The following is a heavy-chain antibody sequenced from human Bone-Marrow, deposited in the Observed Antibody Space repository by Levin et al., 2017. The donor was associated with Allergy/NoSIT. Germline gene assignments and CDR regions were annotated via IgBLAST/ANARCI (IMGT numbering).Heavy chain of an antibody. CDR2: IYYSGST. Sequence: SQTLSLTCTVSGGSISSYYWSWIRQPPGKGLEWIGYIYYSGSTNYNPSLKSRVTISVDTSKNQFSLKLSSVTAADTAVYYCAGAGGRLRYPYNWFDPWGQGTLVTVSS. D-gene: IGHD4-17*01. CDR3: AGAGGRLRYPYNWFDP. V-gene: IGHV4-59*01. CDR1: GGSISSYY. J-gene: IGHJ5*02.